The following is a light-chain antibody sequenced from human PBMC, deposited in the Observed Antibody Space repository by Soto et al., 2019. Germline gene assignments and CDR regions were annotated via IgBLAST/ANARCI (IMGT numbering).Light chain of an antibody. CDR1: NSNIESNY. V-gene: IGLV1-47*01. CDR3: AAWDDSLSGPVV. CDR2: RNN. J-gene: IGLJ2*01. Sequence: QLVLTQPPSASGTPGQRVTISCSISNSNIESNYVYWYQQLPGTAHKLLIYRNNQRPSGVPDRFSGSKSGTSASLAISGLRSEDEADYYCAAWDDSLSGPVVFGGGTKLTVL.